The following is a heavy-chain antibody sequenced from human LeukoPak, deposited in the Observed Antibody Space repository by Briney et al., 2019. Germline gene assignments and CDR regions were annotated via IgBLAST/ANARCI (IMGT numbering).Heavy chain of an antibody. CDR1: GGTFSSYA. CDR2: ISAYNGNT. J-gene: IGHJ4*02. D-gene: IGHD6-19*01. V-gene: IGHV1-18*01. Sequence: VSVKVSCKASGGTFSSYAFSWVRQAPGQGLEWMGWISAYNGNTNYAQKLQGRVTMTTDTSTSTAYMELRSLRSDDTAVYYCARDSRYSSGWYNFDYWGQGTLVTVSS. CDR3: ARDSRYSSGWYNFDY.